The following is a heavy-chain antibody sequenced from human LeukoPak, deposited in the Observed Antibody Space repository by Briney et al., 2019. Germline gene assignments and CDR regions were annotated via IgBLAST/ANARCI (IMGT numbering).Heavy chain of an antibody. CDR1: GGSISSYY. V-gene: IGHV4-59*01. D-gene: IGHD3-10*01. CDR3: ARGLTYYYGSGEQYYFDY. J-gene: IGHJ4*02. CDR2: IYYSGST. Sequence: SETLSLTCTVSGGSISSYYWSWIRQPPGKGLEWIGYIYYSGSTNYNPSLKSRVTISVDTSKNQFSLKLSSVTPADTAVYYCARGLTYYYGSGEQYYFDYWGQGTLVTVSS.